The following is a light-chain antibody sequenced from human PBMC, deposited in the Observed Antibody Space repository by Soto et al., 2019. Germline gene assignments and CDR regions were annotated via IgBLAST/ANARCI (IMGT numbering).Light chain of an antibody. CDR1: QSVSDW. CDR3: QQYHTYPLT. V-gene: IGKV1-5*03. J-gene: IGKJ4*01. CDR2: KVS. Sequence: DIQMTQSPSTLSAYVGDRATITCRASQSVSDWLAWYQQQPGKAPKLLIYKVSNLESGVPSRFSGSGSGTEFTLTISRLQPDDFATYYCQQYHTYPLTFGGGTKVEI.